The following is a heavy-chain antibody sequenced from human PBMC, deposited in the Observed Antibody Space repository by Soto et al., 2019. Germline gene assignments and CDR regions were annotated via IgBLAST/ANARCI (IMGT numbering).Heavy chain of an antibody. CDR3: ARESGGATSTLDYYYFYMDV. CDR2: INANSGVT. V-gene: IGHV1-2*04. CDR1: GDSFNDYY. D-gene: IGHD1-26*01. J-gene: IGHJ6*03. Sequence: QVQLVQSGAEVRKPGASVTVSCRSSGDSFNDYYIHWVRQAHGQGREWMGWINANSGVTKYAQKFQGWVSMTRDTSIKTVYMQLSRLRSDDTAVYYCARESGGATSTLDYYYFYMDVWGTWTTVTVSS.